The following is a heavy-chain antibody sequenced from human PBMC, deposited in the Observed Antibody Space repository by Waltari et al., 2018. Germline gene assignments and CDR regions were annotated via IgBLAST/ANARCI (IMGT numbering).Heavy chain of an antibody. Sequence: QVQLVQSGPEVQKPGASVKVSCKANGYKYTTYGVSWVRPAPGKGLEWMGGISAYNGDTKYAQKVQGRVTMTTDTSTNTAYMELRSLRSDDTAVYYCARERPELSYTSTWYGYYYGMDVWGRGTTVTVSS. CDR2: ISAYNGDT. J-gene: IGHJ6*02. CDR3: ARERPELSYTSTWYGYYYGMDV. V-gene: IGHV1-18*01. D-gene: IGHD6-13*01. CDR1: GYKYTTYG.